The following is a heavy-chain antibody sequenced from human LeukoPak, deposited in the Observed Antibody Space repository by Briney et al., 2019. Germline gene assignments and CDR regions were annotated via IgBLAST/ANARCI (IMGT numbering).Heavy chain of an antibody. Sequence: GGSLRLSCTASGFTFGDYAMSWFRQAPGKGLEWVGFIRSKAYGGTTEYAASVKGRFTISRDDSKSIAYLQMNSLKTEDTAVYYCTGNILTGYYPFDYWGQGTLVTVSS. V-gene: IGHV3-49*03. CDR1: GFTFGDYA. J-gene: IGHJ4*02. CDR3: TGNILTGYYPFDY. CDR2: IRSKAYGGTT. D-gene: IGHD3-9*01.